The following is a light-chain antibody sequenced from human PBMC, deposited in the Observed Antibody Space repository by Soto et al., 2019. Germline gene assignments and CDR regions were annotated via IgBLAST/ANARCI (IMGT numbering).Light chain of an antibody. V-gene: IGKV1-5*03. CDR1: ESVSRC. CDR3: QQYNAYSQA. J-gene: IGKJ1*01. CDR2: QAS. Sequence: DIQMTQSPSTLSASGGDMVTITCRSSESVSRCLAWYQQNPGRTPKLLIYQASTLDTGVPSRFSGSGSGTEVPLTISSLQPDDFATYYCQQYNAYSQAFGQGTKVEIK.